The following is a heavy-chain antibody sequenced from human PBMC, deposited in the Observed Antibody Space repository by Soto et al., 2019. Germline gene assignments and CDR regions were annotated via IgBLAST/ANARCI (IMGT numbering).Heavy chain of an antibody. D-gene: IGHD3-22*01. J-gene: IGHJ6*02. Sequence: SETLSLTCAVSGGSISSGCYSWSWIRQPPGKDLEWIGYIYHSGSTNYNPSLKSRVTISVDTSKNQFSLKLSSVTAADTAVYYCASQMYYYDSSGYLYYYYYGMDVWGEGTTVT. CDR3: ASQMYYYDSSGYLYYYYYGMDV. CDR1: GGSISSGCYS. V-gene: IGHV4-30-2*01. CDR2: IYHSGST.